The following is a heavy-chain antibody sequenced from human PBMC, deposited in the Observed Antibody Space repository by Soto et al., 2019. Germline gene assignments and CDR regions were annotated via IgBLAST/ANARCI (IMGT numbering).Heavy chain of an antibody. J-gene: IGHJ6*03. CDR1: GFTFSNAW. V-gene: IGHV3-15*01. CDR3: TTGEGEEDGEDYYYYYMDV. D-gene: IGHD3-16*01. CDR2: IKSKTDGGTT. Sequence: ESGGGLVKPGGSLRLSCAASGFTFSNAWMSWVRQAPGKGLEWVGRIKSKTDGGTTDYAAPVKGRFTISRDDSKNTLYLQMNSLKTEDTAVYYCTTGEGEEDGEDYYYYYMDVWGKGTTVTVSS.